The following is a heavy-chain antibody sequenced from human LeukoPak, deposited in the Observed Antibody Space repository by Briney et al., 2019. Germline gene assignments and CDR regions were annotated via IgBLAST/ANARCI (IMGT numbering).Heavy chain of an antibody. J-gene: IGHJ6*04. CDR3: ARDPPRYCSSTSCSDYYYYYGMDV. Sequence: SETLSLTCAVCGGSFSGYYWSWIRQPPGKGLEWIGEINHSGSTNYNPSLKSRVTISVDTSKNQFSLKLSSVTAADTAVYYCARDPPRYCSSTSCSDYYYYYGMDVWGKGTTVTVSS. D-gene: IGHD2-2*01. CDR2: INHSGST. CDR1: GGSFSGYY. V-gene: IGHV4-34*01.